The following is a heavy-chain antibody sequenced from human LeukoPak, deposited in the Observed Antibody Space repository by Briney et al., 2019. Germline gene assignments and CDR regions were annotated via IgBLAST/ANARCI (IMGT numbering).Heavy chain of an antibody. CDR2: VSYRGTT. Sequence: SETLSLTCTLFGGLISSDYWNWIRQPPGKGLEWIGYVSYRGTTNYNPSLKSRVTISVDTSKNQFYLKLSSVTAADTAVYYCARPYSSTSYDAFHNWGQGTMVTVSS. V-gene: IGHV4-59*01. CDR1: GGLISSDY. D-gene: IGHD6-19*01. CDR3: ARPYSSTSYDAFHN. J-gene: IGHJ3*02.